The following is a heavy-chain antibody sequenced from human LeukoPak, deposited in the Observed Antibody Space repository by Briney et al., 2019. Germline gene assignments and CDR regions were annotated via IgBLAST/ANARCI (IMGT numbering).Heavy chain of an antibody. CDR3: AKDTVRYYYDSSGYEDY. D-gene: IGHD3-22*01. CDR1: GFTSVNYA. Sequence: GGSVRLSCAATGFTSVNYAMSWVRQAPGKGLEWVSAISGSGGSTYYADSVKGRFTISRDNSKNTLYLQMNSLRAEDTAVYYCAKDTVRYYYDSSGYEDYWGQGTLVTVSS. CDR2: ISGSGGST. J-gene: IGHJ4*02. V-gene: IGHV3-23*01.